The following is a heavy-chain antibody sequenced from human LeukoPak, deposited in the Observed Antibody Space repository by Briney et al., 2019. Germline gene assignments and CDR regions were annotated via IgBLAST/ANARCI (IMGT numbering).Heavy chain of an antibody. CDR2: ISSSGSYI. Sequence: GGSLRLSCAASGFTFSSYSMNWVRQAPGKGLEWVSSISSSGSYIYYADSVKGRFTISRDNAKNSLYLQMNSQRAEDTAVYYCARPPPYCTNGVCYFPFDYWGQGTLVTVSS. V-gene: IGHV3-21*01. J-gene: IGHJ4*02. CDR3: ARPPPYCTNGVCYFPFDY. D-gene: IGHD2-8*01. CDR1: GFTFSSYS.